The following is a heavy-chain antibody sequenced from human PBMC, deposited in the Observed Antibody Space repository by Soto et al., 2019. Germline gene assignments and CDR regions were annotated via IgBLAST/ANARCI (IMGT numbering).Heavy chain of an antibody. CDR3: VAARPDSDS. CDR2: INSDGTNT. J-gene: IGHJ4*02. D-gene: IGHD6-6*01. Sequence: VQLVESGGGLVQPGGSLRLSCAASGFSLNDYWRHWVRQAPGKGPVWVSRINSDGTNTAYADSVKGRFTISRDIAKNTLYLQMNSLTAEDTAVYYCVAARPDSDSWGQGTLVAVSS. CDR1: GFSLNDYW. V-gene: IGHV3-74*01.